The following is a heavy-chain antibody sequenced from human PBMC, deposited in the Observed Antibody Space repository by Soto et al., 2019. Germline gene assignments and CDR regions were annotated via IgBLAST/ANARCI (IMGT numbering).Heavy chain of an antibody. CDR3: ARLLVVPAATLYYFDY. V-gene: IGHV5-51*01. CDR1: GYSFTSYW. CDR2: IYPGDSDT. Sequence: GESLKISCKGSGYSFTSYWIGWVRQMPGKGLEWMGIIYPGDSDTRYSPSFQGQVTISADKSISTAYLQWSSLKASDTAMYYCARLLVVPAATLYYFDYWGQGTLVTVSS. D-gene: IGHD2-2*01. J-gene: IGHJ4*02.